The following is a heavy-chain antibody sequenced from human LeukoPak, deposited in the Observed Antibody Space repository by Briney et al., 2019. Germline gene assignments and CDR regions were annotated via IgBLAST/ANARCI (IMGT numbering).Heavy chain of an antibody. CDR2: INPNSGGT. D-gene: IGHD3-10*01. V-gene: IGHV1-2*02. CDR3: ARVLLWFGEPQGPDY. Sequence: ASVKVSCKASGYTFTGYYMHWVRQAPGQGLEWVGWINPNSGGTNYAQKSQGRVTMTRDTSISTAYMELSRLRSDDTAVYYCARVLLWFGEPQGPDYWGQGTLVTVSS. J-gene: IGHJ4*02. CDR1: GYTFTGYY.